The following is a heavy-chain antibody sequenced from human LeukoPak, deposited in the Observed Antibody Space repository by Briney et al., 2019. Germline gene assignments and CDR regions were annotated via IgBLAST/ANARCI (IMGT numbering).Heavy chain of an antibody. V-gene: IGHV4-59*08. CDR3: ARHIGGGIEDVDV. D-gene: IGHD3-16*02. J-gene: IGHJ6*04. Sequence: SETLSLTCTVSGGSIGTYYWSWIRQSPGKGLEWIGYIYVTGTRYNPYLQSRVTISVDRSRNQFFLKMSSVTAADTAVYYCARHIGGGIEDVDVWGKGTKVIVSS. CDR2: IYVTGT. CDR1: GGSIGTYY.